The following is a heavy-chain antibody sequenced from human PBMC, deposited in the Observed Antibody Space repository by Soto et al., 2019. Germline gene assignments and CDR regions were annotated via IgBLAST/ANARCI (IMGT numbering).Heavy chain of an antibody. Sequence: QVQLVQSGAEVKKPGSSVKVSCKASGGTFSSYTISWVRQAPGQGLEWMGRIIPILGIANYAQKFQGRVTITADKSTSTAYTELSSLRSEDTAVYYCARYRSGREQVSAFDIWGQGTMVTVSS. CDR1: GGTFSSYT. J-gene: IGHJ3*02. D-gene: IGHD6-19*01. V-gene: IGHV1-69*02. CDR3: ARYRSGREQVSAFDI. CDR2: IIPILGIA.